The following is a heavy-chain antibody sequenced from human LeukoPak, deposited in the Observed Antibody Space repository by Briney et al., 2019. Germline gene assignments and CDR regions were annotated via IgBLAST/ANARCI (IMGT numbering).Heavy chain of an antibody. D-gene: IGHD6-6*01. CDR2: ISSSSSYI. J-gene: IGHJ6*03. V-gene: IGHV3-21*01. Sequence: PGGSLRLSCAASGFTFSSYSMNWVRQAPGKGLEWVSSISSSSSYIYYADSVKGRFTISRDGAKNSLYLQMNSLRAEDTAVYYCARGSYSSSSGSYYYMDVWGKGTTVTVSS. CDR3: ARGSYSSSSGSYYYMDV. CDR1: GFTFSSYS.